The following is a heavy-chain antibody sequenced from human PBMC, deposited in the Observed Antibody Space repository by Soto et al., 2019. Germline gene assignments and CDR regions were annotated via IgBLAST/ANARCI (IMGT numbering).Heavy chain of an antibody. CDR3: TRDPYGGSRYYFDS. CDR2: IWYDGSNK. Sequence: PGGSLRLSCAASGFSFSNYAMHWVRQAPGKGLEWVAVIWYDGSNKYYADSVKGRFTISKDNSQTTVYLQMNSLRAEDTAVYYCTRDPYGGSRYYFDSWGQGTL. J-gene: IGHJ4*02. V-gene: IGHV3-33*01. D-gene: IGHD1-26*01. CDR1: GFSFSNYA.